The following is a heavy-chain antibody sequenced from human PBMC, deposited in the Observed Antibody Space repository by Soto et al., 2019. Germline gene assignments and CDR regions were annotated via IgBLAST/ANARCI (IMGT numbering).Heavy chain of an antibody. Sequence: QVQLVQSGAEVKKPGSSVKVSCKASGGTFSSSTISWVRQAPGQGLEWMGRIIPLLGIANYAQKFQGRVTITADKSTSTAYMELSSLRSEDTAVYYCARAYCSGGSCKNWFDPWGQGTLVTVSS. CDR2: IIPLLGIA. V-gene: IGHV1-69*02. CDR3: ARAYCSGGSCKNWFDP. D-gene: IGHD2-15*01. CDR1: GGTFSSST. J-gene: IGHJ5*02.